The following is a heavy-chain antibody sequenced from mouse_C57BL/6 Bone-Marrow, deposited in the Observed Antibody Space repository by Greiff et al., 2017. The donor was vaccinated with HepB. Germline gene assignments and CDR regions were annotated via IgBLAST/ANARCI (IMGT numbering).Heavy chain of an antibody. CDR2: IRSKSNNYAT. J-gene: IGHJ4*01. Sequence: EVNLVESGGGLVQPKGSLKLSCAASGFSFNTYAMNWVRQAPGKGLEWVARIRSKSNNYATYYADSVKDRFTISRDDSESMLYLQINNLKTEDTAMYYCVRHKHYYGRDYAIDYWGQGTSVTVSS. D-gene: IGHD1-1*01. CDR3: VRHKHYYGRDYAIDY. V-gene: IGHV10-1*01. CDR1: GFSFNTYA.